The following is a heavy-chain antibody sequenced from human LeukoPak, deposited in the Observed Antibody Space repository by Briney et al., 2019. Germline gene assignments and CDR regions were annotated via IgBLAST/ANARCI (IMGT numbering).Heavy chain of an antibody. Sequence: PGGSLRLSCAASGFTFSSYAMHWVRQAPGKGLEWVAVISYDGSNKYYADSVKGRFTISRDNSKNTLCLQMNSLRAEDTAVYYCARACGGDCYWFDYWGQGTLVTVSS. CDR2: ISYDGSNK. CDR3: ARACGGDCYWFDY. D-gene: IGHD2-21*02. V-gene: IGHV3-30-3*01. J-gene: IGHJ4*02. CDR1: GFTFSSYA.